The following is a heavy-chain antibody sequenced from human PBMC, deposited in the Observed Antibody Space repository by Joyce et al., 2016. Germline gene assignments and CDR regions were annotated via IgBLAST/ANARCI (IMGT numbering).Heavy chain of an antibody. Sequence: QVQLQESGPGLVKASETLSLTCTVSGGSMYNYYWSWVRQPSLKSRLAISVDLSKNHFSLKMTSVTAADTAVYYCARVCIGGGSCADYWGQGILVTVSS. D-gene: IGHD2-15*01. J-gene: IGHJ4*02. V-gene: IGHV4-4*07. CDR3: ARVCIGGGSCADY. CDR2: S. CDR1: GGSMYNYY.